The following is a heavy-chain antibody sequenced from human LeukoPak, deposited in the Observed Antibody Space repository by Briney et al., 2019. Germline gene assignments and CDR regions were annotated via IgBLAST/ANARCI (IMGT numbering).Heavy chain of an antibody. J-gene: IGHJ4*02. CDR3: AKDRMPTVTTLGDY. Sequence: GGSLRPSCAASGFTFSSYGMHWVRQAPGKGLEWVAFIRYDGSNKYYADSVKGRFTISRDNSKNTLYLQMNSLRAEDTAVYYCAKDRMPTVTTLGDYWGQGTLVTVSS. V-gene: IGHV3-30*02. CDR2: IRYDGSNK. CDR1: GFTFSSYG. D-gene: IGHD4-17*01.